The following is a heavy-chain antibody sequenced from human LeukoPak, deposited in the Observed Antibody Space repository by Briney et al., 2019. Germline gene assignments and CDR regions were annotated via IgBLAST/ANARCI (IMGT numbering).Heavy chain of an antibody. V-gene: IGHV4-59*01. CDR3: ARAPYGSATNNYYMDV. Sequence: PSETLSLTCIVSGGSISSYYWSWVRQPPGKGLEWIGFFYYSGSTNYNPPLKSRVTISVDTSKNQFSLKLSSVTAADTAVYYCARAPYGSATNNYYMDVWGKGTTVTVSS. D-gene: IGHD3-10*01. CDR2: FYYSGST. J-gene: IGHJ6*03. CDR1: GGSISSYY.